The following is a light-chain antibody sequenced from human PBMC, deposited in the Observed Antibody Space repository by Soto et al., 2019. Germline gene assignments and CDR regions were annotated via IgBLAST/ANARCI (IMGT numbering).Light chain of an antibody. J-gene: IGKJ5*01. CDR2: GAS. CDR1: QSVSSNY. Sequence: EIVLTQSPGTLSLSPGERATLSCRASQSVSSNYIAWYQQKPGQAPRLLIYGASSRAAGIPDRLSGSGSGTDFTLTISILEPEDFAVYYCQQYGTSFTFGQGTRLEIK. CDR3: QQYGTSFT. V-gene: IGKV3-20*01.